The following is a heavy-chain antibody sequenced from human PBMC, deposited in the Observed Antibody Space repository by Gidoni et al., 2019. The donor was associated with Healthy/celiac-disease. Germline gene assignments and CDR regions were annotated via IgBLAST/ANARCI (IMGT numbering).Heavy chain of an antibody. CDR2: IYPGDSDN. CDR1: GYRFTRYW. CDR3: ARHYCSSTSCYAFDY. D-gene: IGHD2-2*01. J-gene: IGHJ4*02. V-gene: IGHV5-51*01. Sequence: EVQLVQSGAEVNKPGASLKISCTCSGYRFTRYWIGWVRQMPGKGLEWMGIIYPGDSDNRYSPSFKGQVTISADKSISTAYLQWSSLKASDTAMYYGARHYCSSTSCYAFDYWGQGTLVTVSS.